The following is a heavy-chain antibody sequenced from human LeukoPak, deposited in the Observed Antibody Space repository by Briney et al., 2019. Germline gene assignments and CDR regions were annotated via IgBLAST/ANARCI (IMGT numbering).Heavy chain of an antibody. J-gene: IGHJ4*02. CDR1: GGSITGYY. Sequence: SETLSLTCSVSGGSITGYYWSWIRQPPGKGLEWIGYLYYSGGTTYSPSLKSRVTISADTSQNQFSLKLNSVTAADTAVYYCARRSDFWSPVSDYSFDYWGQGALVTVSS. V-gene: IGHV4-59*08. D-gene: IGHD3-3*01. CDR3: ARRSDFWSPVSDYSFDY. CDR2: LYYSGGT.